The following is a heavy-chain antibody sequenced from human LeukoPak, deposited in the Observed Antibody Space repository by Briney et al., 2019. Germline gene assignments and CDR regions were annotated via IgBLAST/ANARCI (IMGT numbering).Heavy chain of an antibody. V-gene: IGHV3-48*03. CDR3: VKDVSVGRSGYGSYYFYYYGMDV. CDR2: ITNNGSTI. Sequence: PGGSLRLSCAASGFTFSTYAMNWVRQAPGKGLEWVSYITNNGSTIYYADSVKGRFTISRDNSRNTLYLQMSSLRPEDTAVYYCVKDVSVGRSGYGSYYFYYYGMDVWGQGTTVTVSS. J-gene: IGHJ6*02. D-gene: IGHD5-12*01. CDR1: GFTFSTYA.